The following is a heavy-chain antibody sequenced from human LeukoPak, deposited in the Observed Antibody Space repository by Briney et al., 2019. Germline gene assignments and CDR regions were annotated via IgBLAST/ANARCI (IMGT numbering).Heavy chain of an antibody. J-gene: IGHJ5*02. V-gene: IGHV3-11*01. CDR2: ISGFGDST. Sequence: PGGSPRLSCVASGFDFSDFYMSWVRQAPGKGLEWVSYISGFGDSTYSTDSVRGRFTISRDNSKNSLYLQMTSLRAEDTAVYYCARSGTTLGRWFDPWGQGTLVTVS. CDR3: ARSGTTLGRWFDP. D-gene: IGHD1/OR15-1a*01. CDR1: GFDFSDFY.